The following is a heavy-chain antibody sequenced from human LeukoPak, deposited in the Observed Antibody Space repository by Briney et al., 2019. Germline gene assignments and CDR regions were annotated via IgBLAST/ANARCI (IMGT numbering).Heavy chain of an antibody. J-gene: IGHJ6*01. V-gene: IGHV4-34*01. D-gene: IGHD1-26*01. CDR2: INESGSA. CDR3: ASRIGRYLYYFGMDV. Sequence: SETLSLTCAVSGVPFSNYYWTWIRQPPGKGLEWIGEINESGSANYDQSLKSRVPISVETSKTHFSMYLHSVSAADTAVYYCASRIGRYLYYFGMDVWGQGTTVTVSS. CDR1: GVPFSNYY.